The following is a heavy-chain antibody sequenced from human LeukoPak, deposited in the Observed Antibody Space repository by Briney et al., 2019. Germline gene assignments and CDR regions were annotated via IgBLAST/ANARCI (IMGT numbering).Heavy chain of an antibody. Sequence: GGSLRLSCAASGFTFSSYAMHWVRQAPGKGLEWVAVISYDGSNKYYADSVKGRFTISRDNSKNTLYLQMNSLGAEDTAVYYCARDLYYDFWSGYLLDYWGQGTLVTVSS. CDR3: ARDLYYDFWSGYLLDY. J-gene: IGHJ4*02. V-gene: IGHV3-30-3*01. CDR1: GFTFSSYA. D-gene: IGHD3-3*01. CDR2: ISYDGSNK.